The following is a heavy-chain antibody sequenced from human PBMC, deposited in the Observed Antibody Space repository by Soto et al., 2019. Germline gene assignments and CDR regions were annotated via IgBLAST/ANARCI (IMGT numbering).Heavy chain of an antibody. CDR2: IYYSGST. CDR3: ARDRVDYDILTGYPNSHAFDI. V-gene: IGHV4-31*03. CDR1: GGSISSGGYY. Sequence: LSLTCNVSGGSISSGGYYWSWIRQHPGKGLEWIGYIYYSGSTYYNPSLKSRVTISVDTSKNQFSLKLSSVTAADTAVYYCARDRVDYDILTGYPNSHAFDIWGQGTMVTVSS. D-gene: IGHD3-9*01. J-gene: IGHJ3*02.